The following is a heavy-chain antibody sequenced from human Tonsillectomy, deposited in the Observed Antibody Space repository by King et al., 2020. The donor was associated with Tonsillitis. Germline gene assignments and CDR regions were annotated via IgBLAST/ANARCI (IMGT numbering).Heavy chain of an antibody. Sequence: QLVQSGAEVKKPGSSVKVSCKASGGTFSSYAISWVRQAPGQGFEWMGVIIPIFGSPHYAQKFQGRVTITADESASTAYMELSSLRSEDTAVYYCARDHGDPGASYFDCWGQGTLVTVSS. V-gene: IGHV1-69*01. CDR2: IIPIFGSP. CDR3: ARDHGDPGASYFDC. CDR1: GGTFSSYA. D-gene: IGHD4-17*01. J-gene: IGHJ4*02.